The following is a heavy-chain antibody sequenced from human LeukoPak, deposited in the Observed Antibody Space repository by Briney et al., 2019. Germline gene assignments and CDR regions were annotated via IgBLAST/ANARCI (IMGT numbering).Heavy chain of an antibody. D-gene: IGHD3-22*01. V-gene: IGHV4-61*02. CDR1: GGSISSGSYY. Sequence: SQTLSLTCTVSGGSISSGSYYWSWIRQPAGKGLEWIGRIYTSGSTNYKPSLKSRVTISVDTSKNQFSLKLSSVTAADTAVYYCARDEGDDSSGHDWFDPWGQGTLVTVSS. CDR2: IYTSGST. J-gene: IGHJ5*02. CDR3: ARDEGDDSSGHDWFDP.